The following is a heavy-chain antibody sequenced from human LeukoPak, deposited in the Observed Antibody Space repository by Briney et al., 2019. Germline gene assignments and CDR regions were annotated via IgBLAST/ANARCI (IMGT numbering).Heavy chain of an antibody. Sequence: PSETLSLTCAVSGYSVSSGLFWGWIRQSPGKGLEWIATIYHNGITHYNPSLKSRVTISIDTSKNQFSLKMSSVTAADTAVYYCTRGVALSDHGIIDSWGQEPLATVSS. CDR2: IYHNGIT. V-gene: IGHV4-38-2*01. D-gene: IGHD1-1*01. J-gene: IGHJ4*02. CDR1: GYSVSSGLF. CDR3: TRGVALSDHGIIDS.